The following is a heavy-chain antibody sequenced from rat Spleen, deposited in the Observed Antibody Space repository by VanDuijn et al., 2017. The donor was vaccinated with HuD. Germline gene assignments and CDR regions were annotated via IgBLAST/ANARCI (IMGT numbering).Heavy chain of an antibody. V-gene: IGHV5-29*01. D-gene: IGHD1-4*01. CDR3: ARHDYPGITTNWFAY. Sequence: EVQMVESGGGLVQPGRSLKLSCAASGFTFSDYGMAWVRQAPTKGLEWVATISYGDSSGHSSTYYRDSVKGRFTISRDNAKSTLSLQMDSLRSEDTATYYCARHDYPGITTNWFAYWGQGTLVTVSS. J-gene: IGHJ3*01. CDR1: GFTFSDYG. CDR2: ISYGDSSGHSST.